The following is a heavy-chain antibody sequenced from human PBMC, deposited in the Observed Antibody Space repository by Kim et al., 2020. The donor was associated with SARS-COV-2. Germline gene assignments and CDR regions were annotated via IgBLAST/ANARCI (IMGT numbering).Heavy chain of an antibody. Sequence: SETLSLTCAVYGGSFSGYHWSWIRQPPGKGLEWIGEINHSGSTNYNPSLESRVTISVNTSKNQFSLKLSSLTGADTAVYYCATCGCGSTLIYWFDPWG. V-gene: IGHV4-34*01. CDR2: INHSGST. CDR3: ATCGCGSTLIYWFDP. CDR1: GGSFSGYH. J-gene: IGHJ5*02. D-gene: IGHD1-7*01.